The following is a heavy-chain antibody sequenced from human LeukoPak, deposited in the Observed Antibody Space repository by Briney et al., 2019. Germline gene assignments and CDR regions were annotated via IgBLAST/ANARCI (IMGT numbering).Heavy chain of an antibody. D-gene: IGHD3-10*01. CDR1: GFTFSSYW. CDR2: IWSDGGNR. Sequence: GGSLRLSCAASGFTFSSYWMSWVRQAPGKGLEWVAVIWSDGGNRYYSDSVKGRLTISRDNSKNAVYLQMNSLRAEDTAVYYCARDFGAGDTFFDSWGQGVLVTVSS. V-gene: IGHV3-33*08. CDR3: ARDFGAGDTFFDS. J-gene: IGHJ4*02.